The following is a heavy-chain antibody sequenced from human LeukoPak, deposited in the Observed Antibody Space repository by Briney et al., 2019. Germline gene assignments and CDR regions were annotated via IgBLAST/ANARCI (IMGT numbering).Heavy chain of an antibody. V-gene: IGHV3-30*18. CDR3: AKDSPQLELPIN. D-gene: IGHD1-7*01. CDR1: GFTFSSYG. Sequence: QPGRSLRLTCAASGFTFSSYGMHWVRQAPGKGLEWVAVISYDGSNKYYADSVKGRFTISRDNSKNTLYLQMNSLRAEDTAVYYCAKDSPQLELPINWGQGTLVTVSS. J-gene: IGHJ4*02. CDR2: ISYDGSNK.